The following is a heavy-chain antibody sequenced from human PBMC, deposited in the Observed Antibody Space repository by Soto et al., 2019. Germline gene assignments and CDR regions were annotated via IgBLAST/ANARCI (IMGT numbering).Heavy chain of an antibody. CDR1: GYTFTSYD. J-gene: IGHJ3*02. Sequence: ELSCDVSGYTFTSYDMHWMRQAPGQGLEWMGIINPSGGSTSYAQKFQGRVTMTRDTSTSTVYMELSSLRSEDTAVYYCSRGVGATTVDAFDIWGQGTMVPVSS. D-gene: IGHD1-26*01. CDR2: INPSGGST. V-gene: IGHV1-46*01. CDR3: SRGVGATTVDAFDI.